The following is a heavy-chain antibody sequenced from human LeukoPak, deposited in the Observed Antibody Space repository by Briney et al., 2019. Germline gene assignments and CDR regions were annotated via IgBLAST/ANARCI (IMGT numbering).Heavy chain of an antibody. CDR3: ARLAYSGSHTGWFDP. J-gene: IGHJ5*02. Sequence: SVTVSCKASGGTFSSYAISWVRQAPGQGLEWMGGIIPIFGTANYAQKFQGRVTITADESTSTAYMELSSLRSEDTAVYYCARLAYSGSHTGWFDPWGQGTLVTVSS. V-gene: IGHV1-69*13. D-gene: IGHD1-26*01. CDR1: GGTFSSYA. CDR2: IIPIFGTA.